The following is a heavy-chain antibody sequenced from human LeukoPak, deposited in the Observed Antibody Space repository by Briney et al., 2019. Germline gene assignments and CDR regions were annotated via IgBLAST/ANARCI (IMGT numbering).Heavy chain of an antibody. CDR1: GYTFTSYG. CDR2: ISAYNGNT. Sequence: ASVKVSCKASGYTFTSYGISWVRQAPGQGLEWMGWISAYNGNTNYAQKLQGRVTMTTDTSTGTAYMELRSLRSDDTAVYYCAREGYSSSWYSRHGMDVWGQGTTVTVSS. V-gene: IGHV1-18*01. D-gene: IGHD6-13*01. J-gene: IGHJ6*02. CDR3: AREGYSSSWYSRHGMDV.